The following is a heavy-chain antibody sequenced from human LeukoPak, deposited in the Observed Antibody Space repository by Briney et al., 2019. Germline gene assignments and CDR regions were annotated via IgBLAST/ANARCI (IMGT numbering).Heavy chain of an antibody. J-gene: IGHJ3*02. V-gene: IGHV4-39*02. CDR1: GGSISSSSYY. CDR3: ARDWVGATDAFDI. CDR2: IYYSGST. D-gene: IGHD1-26*01. Sequence: PSETLSLTCTVSGGSISSSSYYWVWIRPRQGKGLVWIGSIYYSGSTYYNPSLKSRVTILVDTSKNQFSLKLTSVTAADTAVYYCARDWVGATDAFDIWGQGTMVTVSS.